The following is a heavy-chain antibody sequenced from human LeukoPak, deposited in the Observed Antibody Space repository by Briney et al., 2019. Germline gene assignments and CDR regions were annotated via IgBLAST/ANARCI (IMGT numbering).Heavy chain of an antibody. Sequence: GAPVKVSCKASGYTFTSYGISWVRQAPGQGLEWMGWISAYNGNTNYAQKFQGRVTMTEDTSTDTAYMELSSLRSEDTAVYYCATRLRPGYYWGQGTLVTVSS. V-gene: IGHV1-18*01. J-gene: IGHJ4*02. CDR3: ATRLRPGYY. CDR1: GYTFTSYG. D-gene: IGHD3-16*01. CDR2: ISAYNGNT.